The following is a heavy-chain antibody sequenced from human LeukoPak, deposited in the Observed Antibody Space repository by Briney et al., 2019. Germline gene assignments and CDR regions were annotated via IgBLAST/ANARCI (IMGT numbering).Heavy chain of an antibody. Sequence: SVTVSCTASGGTFSIYAISWVRQAPGQGLEWMGGIIPIFGTANYAQKFQGRVTITADESTSTAYMELSSLRSEDTAVYYCARDGRPMTIFGPTPHYYYYGMDVWGQGTTVTVSS. J-gene: IGHJ6*02. D-gene: IGHD3-3*01. CDR1: GGTFSIYA. CDR3: ARDGRPMTIFGPTPHYYYYGMDV. V-gene: IGHV1-69*13. CDR2: IIPIFGTA.